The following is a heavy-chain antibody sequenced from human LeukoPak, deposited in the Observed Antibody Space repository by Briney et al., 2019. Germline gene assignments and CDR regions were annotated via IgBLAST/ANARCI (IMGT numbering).Heavy chain of an antibody. CDR3: ATEREGWGSYRPYYFDY. D-gene: IGHD3-16*02. J-gene: IGHJ4*02. CDR2: IIPIFGTA. V-gene: IGHV1-69*05. CDR1: GGTFSSYA. Sequence: SVKVSCKASGGTFSSYAVSWVRQAPGQGLEWMGGIIPIFGTANYAQKFQGRVTITTDESTSTAYMELSSLRSEDTAVYYCATEREGWGSYRPYYFDYWGQGTLVTVSS.